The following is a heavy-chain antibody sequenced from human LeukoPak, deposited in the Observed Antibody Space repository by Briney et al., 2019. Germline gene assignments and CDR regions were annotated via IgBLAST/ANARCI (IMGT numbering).Heavy chain of an antibody. V-gene: IGHV1-46*01. CDR1: GYTFTSYY. J-gene: IGHJ6*02. D-gene: IGHD1-26*01. Sequence: ASVKVSCKASGYTFTSYYMHWVRQAPGQGLEWMGIINPSGGGTSYAQKFQGRVTMTRDTSTSTVYMELSSLRSEDTAVYYCARDHGAGGSYLVYYGMDVWGQGTTVTVSS. CDR2: INPSGGGT. CDR3: ARDHGAGGSYLVYYGMDV.